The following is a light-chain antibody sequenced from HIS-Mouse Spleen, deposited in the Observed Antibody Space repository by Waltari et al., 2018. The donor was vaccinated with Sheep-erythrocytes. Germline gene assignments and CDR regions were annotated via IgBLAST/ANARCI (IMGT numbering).Light chain of an antibody. Sequence: QSALTQPASVSGSPGQSITISCTGTSSDVGGYNYVSWYQQHQGKAPKLRIYDVSNRPSGVSNRFSGSKSGNTASLTISGLQAEDEADYYCSSYTSSSTFVVFGGGTKLTVL. J-gene: IGLJ2*01. CDR1: SSDVGGYNY. CDR3: SSYTSSSTFVV. V-gene: IGLV2-14*03. CDR2: DVS.